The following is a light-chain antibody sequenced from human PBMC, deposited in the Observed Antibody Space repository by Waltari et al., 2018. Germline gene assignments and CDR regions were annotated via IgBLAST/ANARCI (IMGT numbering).Light chain of an antibody. V-gene: IGKV1-39*01. CDR1: QSIRSY. J-gene: IGKJ2*01. Sequence: DIQMTQSPSSLSASVGDRVTITCRASQSIRSYVNWYQQKPGKAPKVLIYAASTLESGVPSRFSGSGSGTDFTLTVSSLQAEDVAVYYCHQYYTTPYTFGQGTKLEIK. CDR3: HQYYTTPYT. CDR2: AAS.